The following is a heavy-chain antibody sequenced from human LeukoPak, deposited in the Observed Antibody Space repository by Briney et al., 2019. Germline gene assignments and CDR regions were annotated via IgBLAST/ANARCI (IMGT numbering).Heavy chain of an antibody. CDR2: LGISGGYT. CDR1: GFTLSNYA. J-gene: IGHJ6*03. Sequence: GGSLRLSCVASGFTLSNYAMSWVRQAPGKGLEWVSSLGISGGYTWYAGSVKGRFTISRDIAKNSLYLQMNSLRAEDTAVYYCARDRPQQWLVRGQRGYYYYMDVWGKGTTVTISS. D-gene: IGHD6-19*01. V-gene: IGHV3-23*01. CDR3: ARDRPQQWLVRGQRGYYYYMDV.